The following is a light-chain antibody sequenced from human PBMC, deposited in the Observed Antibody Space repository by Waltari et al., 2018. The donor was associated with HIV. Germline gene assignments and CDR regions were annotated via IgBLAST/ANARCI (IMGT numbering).Light chain of an antibody. CDR3: QTWRTGIRV. CDR1: SGDNNYV. J-gene: IGLJ3*02. CDR2: VNTDGGH. V-gene: IGLV4-69*01. Sequence: QVVLTQSPSASASLGASVKLTCTLISGDNNYVITWHQLRPDKGPRYLMKVNTDGGHRKGDGIPDRFSGSTSGAERYLIISSLQSDDEADYFCQTWRTGIRVFGGGTKLTVL.